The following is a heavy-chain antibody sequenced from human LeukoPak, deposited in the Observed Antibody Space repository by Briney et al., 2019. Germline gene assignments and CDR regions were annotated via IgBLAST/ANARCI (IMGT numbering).Heavy chain of an antibody. CDR3: AKDWYYDILTGYYADY. D-gene: IGHD3-9*01. CDR1: GLTFNNYA. J-gene: IGHJ4*02. Sequence: GGSLRLSCAVSGLTFNNYAMGWVRQAPGKGLEWVSGISGRGASKYYADSVKGRFTISRDNSKNTLYLQMNSLRAEDTAVYYCAKDWYYDILTGYYADYWGQGTLVTVSS. V-gene: IGHV3-23*01. CDR2: ISGRGASK.